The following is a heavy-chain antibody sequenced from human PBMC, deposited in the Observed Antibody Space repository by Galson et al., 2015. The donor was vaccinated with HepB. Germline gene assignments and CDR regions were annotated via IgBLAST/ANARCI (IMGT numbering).Heavy chain of an antibody. CDR2: INGDGSGT. CDR1: GFTFSSYW. CDR3: ARGGTYGSVDV. D-gene: IGHD3-10*01. J-gene: IGHJ6*02. Sequence: SLRLSCAASGFTFSSYWVHWVRQAPGKGLVWVSRINGDGSGTTYADSAKGRFTISRDNAKNTLYLQMNSLRAEDTAIYYCARGGTYGSVDVWGQGTTVTVSS. V-gene: IGHV3-74*01.